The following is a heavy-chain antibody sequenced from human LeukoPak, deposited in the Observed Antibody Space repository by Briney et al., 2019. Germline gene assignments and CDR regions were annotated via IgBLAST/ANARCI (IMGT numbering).Heavy chain of an antibody. CDR3: ARSLTYHYDSSGYYPYYFDY. V-gene: IGHV3-48*01. CDR1: GFTFSSYS. Sequence: PGGSLRLSCAASGFTFSSYSMNWVRQAPGKGLEWVSYISSSSSTIYYADSVKGRFTISRDNAKNSLYLQMNSLRAEDTAVYYCARSLTYHYDSSGYYPYYFDYWGQGTLVTVSS. J-gene: IGHJ4*02. CDR2: ISSSSSTI. D-gene: IGHD3-22*01.